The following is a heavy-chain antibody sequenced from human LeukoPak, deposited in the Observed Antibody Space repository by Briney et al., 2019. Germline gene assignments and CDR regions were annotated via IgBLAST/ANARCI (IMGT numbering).Heavy chain of an antibody. CDR2: IHISGTF. D-gene: IGHD5-24*01. CDR1: GGSTKYYY. V-gene: IGHV4-4*07. CDR3: ARAGNGYIFDF. J-gene: IGHJ4*02. Sequence: SETLSLTCTVSGGSTKYYYWSWIRQPAGKRLEWIGRIHISGTFNYNPSLESRVTMSIDTSKSSFFLNLTSVTAADTAVYYCARAGNGYIFDFWGQGTLVTVSS.